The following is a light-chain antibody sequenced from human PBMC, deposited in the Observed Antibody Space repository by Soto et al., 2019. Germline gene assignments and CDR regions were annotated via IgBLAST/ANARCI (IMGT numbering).Light chain of an antibody. Sequence: EIVMTQSPATLSVSPGERATLSCRASQSVGRNFAWYQQKPGQAPRLLIYGASTRATGIPARFSGSGSGTEFTLTICSLQSEDFSIYFCLHYNNSPPDRTFGLRTQVEI. CDR2: GAS. J-gene: IGKJ1*01. CDR1: QSVGRN. V-gene: IGKV3-15*01. CDR3: LHYNNSPPDRT.